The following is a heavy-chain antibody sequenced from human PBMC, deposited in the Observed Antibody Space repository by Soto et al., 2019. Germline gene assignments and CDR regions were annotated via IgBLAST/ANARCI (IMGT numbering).Heavy chain of an antibody. CDR1: GYSISSGYY. V-gene: IGHV4-38-2*01. D-gene: IGHD1-26*01. J-gene: IGHJ6*02. CDR2: IYHSGST. Sequence: PSETLSLTXAVSGYSISSGYYWGWIRQPPGKGLEWIGSIYHSGSTYYNPSLKSRVTISVDTSKNQFSLKLSSVTAADTAVYYCARVKVKARSPQLILGGSIPVPYYGMDVWGQGTTVTVSS. CDR3: ARVKVKARSPQLILGGSIPVPYYGMDV.